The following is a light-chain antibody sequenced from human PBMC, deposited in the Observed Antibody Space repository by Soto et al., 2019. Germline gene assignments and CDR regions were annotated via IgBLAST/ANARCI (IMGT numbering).Light chain of an antibody. Sequence: EIVVTQSPDTLSLFPGERATLSCRASQSISSTYLAWYQQKPGQAPSPLISAASNRATGTPDRFSGSGSGTDFTLTISRLESEDFAVYYCQQYGSSRWTFCQGNKGDFK. CDR3: QQYGSSRWT. J-gene: IGKJ1*01. CDR2: AAS. V-gene: IGKV3-20*01. CDR1: QSISSTY.